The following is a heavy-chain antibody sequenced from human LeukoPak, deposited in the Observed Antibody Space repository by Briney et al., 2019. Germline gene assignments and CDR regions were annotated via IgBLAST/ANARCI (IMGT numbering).Heavy chain of an antibody. CDR2: ISYDGSNK. CDR1: GFTFSSYG. D-gene: IGHD3-3*01. V-gene: IGHV3-30*18. J-gene: IGHJ6*02. CDR3: AKDGPSSDYDFWSGYYKIYYGMDV. Sequence: GGSLRLSCAASGFTFSSYGMHWVRQAPGKGLEWVAVISYDGSNKYYADSVKSRFTISRDNSKNTLYLQMNSLRAEDTAVYYCAKDGPSSDYDFWSGYYKIYYGMDVWGQGTTVTVSS.